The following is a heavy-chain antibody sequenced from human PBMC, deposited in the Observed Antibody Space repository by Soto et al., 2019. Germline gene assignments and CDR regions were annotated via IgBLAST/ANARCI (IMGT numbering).Heavy chain of an antibody. J-gene: IGHJ4*02. Sequence: QVQLVESGGGVVQPGRSLRLSCAASGFTFRNYGMHWVRQAPGKGLEWVAVLTSDGSNEYYADPVKGRFTISRDNSKNTLYLQVNSLRTEDTAVYYCARGPSIVGAPFGHNDYWAQGTLVIVSS. CDR1: GFTFRNYG. V-gene: IGHV3-30*03. CDR2: LTSDGSNE. CDR3: ARGPSIVGAPFGHNDY. D-gene: IGHD1-26*01.